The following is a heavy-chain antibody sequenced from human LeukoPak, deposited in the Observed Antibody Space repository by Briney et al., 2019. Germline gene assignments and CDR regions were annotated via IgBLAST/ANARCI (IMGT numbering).Heavy chain of an antibody. CDR2: IYYSGST. CDR3: ARGRTYYDSTGYGY. V-gene: IGHV4-59*01. D-gene: IGHD3-22*01. Sequence: SETLSLTCTVSGGSITNYYWSWIRQPPGKGLEWIGHIYYSGSTKCNPSLKSRVTISVDTSKNQFSLKVSSVTAVDTAVYYCARGRTYYDSTGYGYWGQGILVTVSS. J-gene: IGHJ4*02. CDR1: GGSITNYY.